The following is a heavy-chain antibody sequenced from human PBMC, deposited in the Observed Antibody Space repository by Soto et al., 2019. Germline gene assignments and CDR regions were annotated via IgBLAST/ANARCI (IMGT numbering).Heavy chain of an antibody. D-gene: IGHD2-21*02. CDR2: IIPIFGTA. Sequence: WASVKVSCKASGGTFSSYAISWVRQAPGQGLEWMGGIIPIFGTANYAQKFQGRVTITADESTSTAYMELSSLRSEDTAVYYCARESCGGDCYWAWFDPWGQGTLVTVSS. CDR3: ARESCGGDCYWAWFDP. J-gene: IGHJ5*02. CDR1: GGTFSSYA. V-gene: IGHV1-69*13.